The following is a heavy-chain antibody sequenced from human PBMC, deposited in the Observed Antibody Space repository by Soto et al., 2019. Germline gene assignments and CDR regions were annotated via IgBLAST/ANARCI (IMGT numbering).Heavy chain of an antibody. Sequence: EVQLLESGGGLVQPGGSLRLSCAASGFTFSSYAMSWVRQAPGKGLEWVSVIDKSGGSTYYADSVKGRFTISRDNSKNTLYVQMNSLRAEDTAVYYCAKRHGSGGYSFDYWGQGTLVTVSS. CDR2: IDKSGGST. CDR1: GFTFSSYA. V-gene: IGHV3-23*01. J-gene: IGHJ4*02. D-gene: IGHD6-19*01. CDR3: AKRHGSGGYSFDY.